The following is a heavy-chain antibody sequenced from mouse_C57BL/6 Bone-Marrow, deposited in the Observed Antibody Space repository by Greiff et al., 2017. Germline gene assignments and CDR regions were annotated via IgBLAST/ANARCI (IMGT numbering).Heavy chain of an antibody. V-gene: IGHV1-4*01. D-gene: IGHD4-1*01. CDR3: ARYLQLTGKGY. CDR1: GYTFTSYT. CDR2: INPSSGYT. Sequence: QVQLKESGAELARPGASVKMSCKASGYTFTSYTMHWVKQRPGQGLEWIGYINPSSGYTKYNQKFKDKATLTADKSSSTAYMQLSSLTSEDSAVYDCARYLQLTGKGYWGQGTTLTVSS. J-gene: IGHJ2*01.